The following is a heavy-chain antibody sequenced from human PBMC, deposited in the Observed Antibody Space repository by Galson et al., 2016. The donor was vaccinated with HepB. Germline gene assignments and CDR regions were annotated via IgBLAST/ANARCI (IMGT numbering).Heavy chain of an antibody. CDR2: NSYDGNDQ. Sequence: SLRLSCADSGLTFSSSAMHWVRQAPGKGLEWVAVNSYDGNDQYYAASVKGRFTISRDNSKNTLYLQMSRLRTEDTAVYFCARAHPRRFNSGCLDYWGPGTLVTVSS. D-gene: IGHD6-19*01. CDR3: ARAHPRRFNSGCLDY. V-gene: IGHV3-30-3*01. J-gene: IGHJ4*02. CDR1: GLTFSSSA.